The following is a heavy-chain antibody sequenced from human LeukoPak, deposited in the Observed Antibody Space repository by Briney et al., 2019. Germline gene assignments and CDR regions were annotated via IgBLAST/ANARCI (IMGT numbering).Heavy chain of an antibody. V-gene: IGHV1-18*01. J-gene: IGHJ6*02. CDR2: ISAYNGNT. CDR1: GYTFTSYG. Sequence: ASVKVSCKASGYTFTSYGISWVRQAPGQGLEWMGWISAYNGNTNYAQKLQGRVTMTTDTSTSTAYMELSRLRSDDTAVYYCAREAVAGTLDYYYYYGMDVWGQGTTVTVSS. D-gene: IGHD6-19*01. CDR3: AREAVAGTLDYYYYYGMDV.